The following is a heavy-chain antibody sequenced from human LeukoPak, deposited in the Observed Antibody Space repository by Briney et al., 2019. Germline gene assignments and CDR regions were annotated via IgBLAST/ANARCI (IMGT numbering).Heavy chain of an antibody. CDR2: ISAGGGTT. D-gene: IGHD6-19*01. V-gene: IGHV3-23*01. CDR1: GFTFNNYA. Sequence: GGSLRLSCAASGFTFNNYAMSWVRQAPGKGLEWVSAISAGGGTTYYADSVKGRFTISRGNSKNTLYVQMNSLRAEDTPVYYCAKDASQSLVRPEYWGQGVLVTVSS. CDR3: AKDASQSLVRPEY. J-gene: IGHJ4*02.